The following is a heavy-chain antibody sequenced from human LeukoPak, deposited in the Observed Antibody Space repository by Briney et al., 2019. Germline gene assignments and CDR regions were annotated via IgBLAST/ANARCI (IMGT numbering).Heavy chain of an antibody. J-gene: IGHJ4*02. CDR1: GLTFSSSW. Sequence: GGSLRLSCAVSGLTFSSSWMDWVRQAPGKGLEWVASINPEGSEKYSTDSVKGRFTISRDNAKNSLYLQMDSLRVEDTAFYYCARDLAYSRLDYWGQGMLVTVSS. D-gene: IGHD5-18*01. CDR3: ARDLAYSRLDY. CDR2: INPEGSEK. V-gene: IGHV3-7*01.